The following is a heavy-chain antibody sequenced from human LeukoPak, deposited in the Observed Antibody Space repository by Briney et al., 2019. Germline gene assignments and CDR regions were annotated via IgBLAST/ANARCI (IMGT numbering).Heavy chain of an antibody. V-gene: IGHV3-7*01. J-gene: IGHJ6*02. CDR1: GFTFSSYW. CDR2: INHNGNVN. Sequence: GGSLRLSCAASGFTFSSYWMNWARQAPGKGLEWVASINHNGNVNYYVDSVKGRFTISRDNAKNSLYLQMNSLRDEDTAVYYCASGHTDFWSGYSGMDVWGQGTTVTVSS. D-gene: IGHD3-3*01. CDR3: ASGHTDFWSGYSGMDV.